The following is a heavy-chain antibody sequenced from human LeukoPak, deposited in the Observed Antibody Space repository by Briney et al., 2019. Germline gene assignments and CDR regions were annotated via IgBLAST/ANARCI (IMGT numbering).Heavy chain of an antibody. CDR2: ISYDGSNK. J-gene: IGHJ4*02. V-gene: IGHV3-30*18. CDR1: GFTFTTYG. D-gene: IGHD3-10*01. CDR3: AKDLGSEDY. Sequence: GGSLRLSCAASGFTFTTYGMNWVRQAPGEGLEWVAVISYDGSNKYYADSVKGRFTISRDNSKNTLYLQMNSLRAEDTAVYYCAKDLGSEDYWGQGTLVTVSS.